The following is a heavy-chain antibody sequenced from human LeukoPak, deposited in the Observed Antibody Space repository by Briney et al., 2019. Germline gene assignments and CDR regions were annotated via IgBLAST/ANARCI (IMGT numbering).Heavy chain of an antibody. CDR2: FYSSEIS. V-gene: IGHV4-4*07. Sequence: PSETLSLTCTVSGGSISRYFWTWIRQPAGKRLEWIGRFYSSEISDYNPSPKSRVTISVDTSKNQLSLKLSSLTAADTAVYYCARHEYSGSYYGLSWFDPWGQGTLVTVSS. J-gene: IGHJ5*02. CDR1: GGSISRYF. CDR3: ARHEYSGSYYGLSWFDP. D-gene: IGHD1-26*01.